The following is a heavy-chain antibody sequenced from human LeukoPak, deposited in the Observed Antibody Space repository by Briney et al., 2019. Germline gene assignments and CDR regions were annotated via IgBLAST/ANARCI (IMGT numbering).Heavy chain of an antibody. CDR2: ISYSGST. J-gene: IGHJ4*02. Sequence: SETLSLTCTVSGGSISSTGYYWGWIRQPPGKGLDWIRCISYSGSTYHNPSLKSRVTISVDTSNNQFSLKLSSVTAADTAVYYCAKYQTRTMFDSWGQGTLVTVSS. CDR1: GGSISSTGYY. V-gene: IGHV4-39*01. D-gene: IGHD2-2*01. CDR3: AKYQTRTMFDS.